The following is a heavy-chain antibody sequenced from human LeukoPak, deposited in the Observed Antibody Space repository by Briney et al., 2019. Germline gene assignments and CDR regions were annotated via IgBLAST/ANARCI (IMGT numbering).Heavy chain of an antibody. CDR3: ARDRRYYGSGSYYLPAY. J-gene: IGHJ4*02. V-gene: IGHV3-30*04. CDR1: GFTFSSYA. Sequence: PGRSLRLSCAASGFTFSSYAMHWVRQAPGKGLEWVAVISYDGSNKYYADSVKGRFTISRDNSKNTLYLQMNSLRAEDTAVYYCARDRRYYGSGSYYLPAYGGQATLVTVSS. D-gene: IGHD3-10*01. CDR2: ISYDGSNK.